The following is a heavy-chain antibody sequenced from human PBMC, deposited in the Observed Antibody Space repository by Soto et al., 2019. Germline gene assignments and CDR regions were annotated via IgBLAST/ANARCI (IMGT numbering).Heavy chain of an antibody. D-gene: IGHD1-26*01. V-gene: IGHV3-7*01. CDR2: IKQDGSER. Sequence: EVQLVESGGGLVQPGGSLRLSCAASGFTFSSYWMSWVRQAPGKGLEWVANIKQDGSERNYVDSVKGRFTISRDNAKNSLYLQMNSLRAEATGVYFCYCGSADCWGQGTLVCVSS. CDR3: YCGSADC. J-gene: IGHJ4*02. CDR1: GFTFSSYW.